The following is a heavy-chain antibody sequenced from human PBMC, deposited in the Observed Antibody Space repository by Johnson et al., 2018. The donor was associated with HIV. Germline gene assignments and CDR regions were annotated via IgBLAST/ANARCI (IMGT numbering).Heavy chain of an antibody. V-gene: IGHV3-48*01. CDR2: ISSSGSTI. Sequence: VQLVESGGGVVRPGGSLRLSCAASGFTFDDYGMNWVRQAPGKGLEWVSYISSSGSTIYYADSVKGRFTISRDNSKNTLYLQMNSLRAEDTAVYYCARLPVLVVVAGRPHGFDIWGQGTMVTVSS. J-gene: IGHJ3*02. CDR3: ARLPVLVVVAGRPHGFDI. CDR1: GFTFDDYG. D-gene: IGHD2-15*01.